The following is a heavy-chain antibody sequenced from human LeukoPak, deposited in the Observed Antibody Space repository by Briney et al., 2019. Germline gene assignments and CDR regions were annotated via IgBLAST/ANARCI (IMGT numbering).Heavy chain of an antibody. CDR2: IRAYNGNT. CDR1: GYTFTSYG. J-gene: IGHJ5*02. V-gene: IGHV1-18*01. CDR3: ARGQGGSPWFGALSWFDP. D-gene: IGHD3-10*01. Sequence: ASVTVSCTASGYTFTSYGISWVRQAPGQGLEWMGWIRAYNGNTNYAQKLQGRVTMTTDTSTSTAYMELRSLRSDDTAVYYCARGQGGSPWFGALSWFDPWGQGTLVTVSS.